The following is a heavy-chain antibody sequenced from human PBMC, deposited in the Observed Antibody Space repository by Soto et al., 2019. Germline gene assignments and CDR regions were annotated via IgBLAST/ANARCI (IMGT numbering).Heavy chain of an antibody. Sequence: PSETLSLTCTVSGGSISSYYWSWIRQPPGKGLEWIGYIYYSGSTNYNPSLKSRVTISVDTSKNQFSLKLSSVTAADTAVYYCARGEWLLELAFDYWGQGTLVTVYS. D-gene: IGHD3-3*01. CDR1: GGSISSYY. J-gene: IGHJ4*02. CDR3: ARGEWLLELAFDY. V-gene: IGHV4-59*01. CDR2: IYYSGST.